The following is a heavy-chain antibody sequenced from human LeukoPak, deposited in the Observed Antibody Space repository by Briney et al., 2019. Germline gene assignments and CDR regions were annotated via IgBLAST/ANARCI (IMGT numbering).Heavy chain of an antibody. CDR2: ISAYNGNT. J-gene: IGHJ4*02. Sequence: ASVKVSCKASGYTFTSYGISWVRQAPGQGLEWMGWISAYNGNTNYAQKLQGRVTMTTDTSTSTAYMELRSLRSDDTAVYYCPRAHNYDILTGYSSYYFDYWGQGTLVTVSS. V-gene: IGHV1-18*01. D-gene: IGHD3-9*01. CDR3: PRAHNYDILTGYSSYYFDY. CDR1: GYTFTSYG.